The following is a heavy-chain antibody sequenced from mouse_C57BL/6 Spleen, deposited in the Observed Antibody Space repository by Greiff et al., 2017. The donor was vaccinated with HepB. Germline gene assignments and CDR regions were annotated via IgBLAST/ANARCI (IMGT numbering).Heavy chain of an antibody. J-gene: IGHJ3*01. CDR3: ARAGGGDYDGRAWFAY. CDR1: GYTFTSYW. V-gene: IGHV1-50*01. D-gene: IGHD2-4*01. CDR2: IDPSDSYT. Sequence: VQLQQSGAELVKPGASVKLSCKASGYTFTSYWMQWVKQRPGQGLEWIGEIDPSDSYTNYNQKFKGKATLTVDTSSSTAYMQLSSLTSEDSAVYYCARAGGGDYDGRAWFAYWGQGTLVTVSA.